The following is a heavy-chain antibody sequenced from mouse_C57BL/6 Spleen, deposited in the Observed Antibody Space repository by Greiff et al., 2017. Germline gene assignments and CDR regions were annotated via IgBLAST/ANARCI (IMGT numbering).Heavy chain of an antibody. CDR2: IHPNSGST. CDR3: ARMDYGPFAY. D-gene: IGHD2-4*01. CDR1: GYTFTSYW. J-gene: IGHJ3*01. V-gene: IGHV1-64*01. Sequence: QVQLQQPGAELVKPGASVKLSCKASGYTFTSYWMHWVKQRPGQGLEWIGIIHPNSGSTNYNEKFKSKATLTVDKSSSTAYMQLSSLTSEDSAVYYCARMDYGPFAYWGQGTLVTVSA.